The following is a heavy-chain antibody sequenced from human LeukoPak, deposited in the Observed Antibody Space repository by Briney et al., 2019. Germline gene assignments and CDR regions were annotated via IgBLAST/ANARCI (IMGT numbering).Heavy chain of an antibody. J-gene: IGHJ3*02. CDR3: ASPYGSGSYFTAFDI. CDR1: GYTFTSYY. D-gene: IGHD3-10*01. CDR2: MNPSGGST. V-gene: IGHV1-46*01. Sequence: ASVKVSCKASGYTFTSYYMHWVRQAPGQGLEWMGIMNPSGGSTSHAQKFQGRVTMTRDASISTAYMELSRLRSDDTAVYYCASPYGSGSYFTAFDIWGQGTMVTVSS.